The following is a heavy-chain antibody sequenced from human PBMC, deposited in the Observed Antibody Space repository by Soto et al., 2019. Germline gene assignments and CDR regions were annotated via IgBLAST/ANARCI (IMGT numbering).Heavy chain of an antibody. CDR2: ISGYNGNT. D-gene: IGHD4-4*01. J-gene: IGHJ6*03. CDR1: GYTFRSYC. CDR3: AKADSNYAGRFSYYYMDV. Sequence: ASVKVSCKASGYTFRSYCISWVRQAPGQGPEWMGWISGYNGNTHYPQKFQGKVTMTTDTSTSTAYMELRSLRSDDTAVYYCAKADSNYAGRFSYYYMDVWGNGTLVTVSS. V-gene: IGHV1-18*01.